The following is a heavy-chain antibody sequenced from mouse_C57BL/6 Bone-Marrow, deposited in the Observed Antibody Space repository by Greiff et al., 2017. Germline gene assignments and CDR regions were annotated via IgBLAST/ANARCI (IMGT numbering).Heavy chain of an antibody. CDR3: VSDGYFAGFAY. CDR1: GYTFTSYW. D-gene: IGHD2-3*01. CDR2: IDPCDSYT. Sequence: QVQLQQPGAELVKPGASVKLSCKASGYTFTSYWMQWVKQRPGQGLEWIGEIDPCDSYTNYNQKFKSKTTLTVDPSSSTAYMQLSSLTSADYAVVYGVSDGYFAGFAYWGQGTLVTVSA. J-gene: IGHJ3*01. V-gene: IGHV1-50*01.